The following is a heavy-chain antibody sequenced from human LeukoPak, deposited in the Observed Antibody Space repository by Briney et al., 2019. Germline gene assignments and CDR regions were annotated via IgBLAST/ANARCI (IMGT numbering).Heavy chain of an antibody. CDR3: ARDPLGTRPGFDY. D-gene: IGHD1-1*01. J-gene: IGHJ4*02. V-gene: IGHV3-30*04. CDR2: ISYDGSSK. Sequence: GGSLRLSCAASGFTFSSYAMHWVRQAPGKGLEWVAVISYDGSSKYYADSVKGRFTISRDNSKNTLYLQMNSLRAEDTAVYYCARDPLGTRPGFDYWGQGTLVTVSS. CDR1: GFTFSSYA.